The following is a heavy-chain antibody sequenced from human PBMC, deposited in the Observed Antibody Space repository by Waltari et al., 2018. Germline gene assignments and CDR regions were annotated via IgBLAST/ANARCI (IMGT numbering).Heavy chain of an antibody. CDR2: IDSDGSQT. CDR1: GFSFSSYW. Sequence: EVQLVESGGGLVQPGGSLRLSCTASGFSFSSYWVHWVRQAPGKGLVWVSRIDSDGSQTTYADVVKGRVTISRDNAKNTVYLQMNSLRPEDTAVYYCARDAAWSMDVWGQGTTATVSS. V-gene: IGHV3-74*03. J-gene: IGHJ6*02. CDR3: ARDAAWSMDV. D-gene: IGHD5-12*01.